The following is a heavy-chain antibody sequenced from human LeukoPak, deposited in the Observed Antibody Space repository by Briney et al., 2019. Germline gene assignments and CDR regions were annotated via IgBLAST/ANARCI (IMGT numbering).Heavy chain of an antibody. V-gene: IGHV4-30-4*08. J-gene: IGHJ4*02. CDR1: GGSVSSGSYY. Sequence: SETLSLTCTVFGGSVSSGSYYWSWIRQPPGKGLEWIGYIYYSGSTYYTPSLRGRVTISVDTSKNQFSLNLSSVTAADTAVYYCARGYSLDYWGQGTLVTVSS. CDR3: ARGYSLDY. CDR2: IYYSGST. D-gene: IGHD5-18*01.